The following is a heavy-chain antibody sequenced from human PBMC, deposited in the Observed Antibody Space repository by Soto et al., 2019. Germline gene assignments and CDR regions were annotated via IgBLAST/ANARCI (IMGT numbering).Heavy chain of an antibody. V-gene: IGHV3-23*01. CDR3: AKRTVILEWLATYFDY. Sequence: TGGSLRLSCAASGFTFSSYAMSWVRQAPGKGLEWVSAISGSGGSTYYADSVKGRFTISRDNSKNTLYLQMNSLRAEDTAVYYCAKRTVILEWLATYFDYWGQGTLVTVSS. CDR1: GFTFSSYA. J-gene: IGHJ4*02. D-gene: IGHD3-3*01. CDR2: ISGSGGST.